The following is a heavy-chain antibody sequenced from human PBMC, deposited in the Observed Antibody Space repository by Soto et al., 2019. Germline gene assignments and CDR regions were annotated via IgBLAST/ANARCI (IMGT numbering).Heavy chain of an antibody. CDR2: IYYSGST. CDR3: ASNFKGWFDP. J-gene: IGHJ5*02. Sequence: SETLSLTCTVSGGSISSGGYYWSWIRQHPGKGLEWIGYIYYSGSTYYNPSLKSRVTISVDTSKNQFSLKLSSVTAADTAVYYCASNFKGWFDPWGQGTLVTVSA. V-gene: IGHV4-31*03. CDR1: GGSISSGGYY. D-gene: IGHD3-3*01.